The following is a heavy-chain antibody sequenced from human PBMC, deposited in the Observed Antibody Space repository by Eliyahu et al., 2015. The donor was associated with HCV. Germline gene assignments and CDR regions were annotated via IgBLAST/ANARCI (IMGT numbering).Heavy chain of an antibody. V-gene: IGHV3-33*01. CDR3: ARERYTAMVLDAFDI. D-gene: IGHD5-18*01. J-gene: IGHJ3*02. CDR1: GFTFXSYG. Sequence: QVQLVESGGGVVQPGXSLRLSCAASGFTFXSYGMHWVRQAPGKGLEWVAIIWYDGSNKYYADSVKGRFTISRDNAKNTLYLQMNSLRAEDTAVYFCARERYTAMVLDAFDIWGQGTMVTVSS. CDR2: IWYDGSNK.